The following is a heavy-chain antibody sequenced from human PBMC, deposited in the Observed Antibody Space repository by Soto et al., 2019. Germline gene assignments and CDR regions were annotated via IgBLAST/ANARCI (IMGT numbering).Heavy chain of an antibody. Sequence: QVQLQQSGAGLLKPSETLSLTCAVYGGSFSGYYWCWIRQPPGKGLEWFGEINHSGSTNYNPSLNSRVTIAVDTSKNQFSLKLSSVTAADTAVYDCARSYGSGSYFQHWCQGTLVTVSS. CDR1: GGSFSGYY. J-gene: IGHJ1*01. V-gene: IGHV4-34*01. CDR3: ARSYGSGSYFQH. D-gene: IGHD3-10*01. CDR2: INHSGST.